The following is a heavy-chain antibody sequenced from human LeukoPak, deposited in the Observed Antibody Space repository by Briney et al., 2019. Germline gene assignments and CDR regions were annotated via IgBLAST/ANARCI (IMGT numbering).Heavy chain of an antibody. Sequence: SETLSLTCTVSGYSISSGYYWSWIRQPPGKGLEWIGYIYCSGSTNYNPSLKSRVTISVDTSKNQFSLKLSSVTAADTAVYYCASGRLVYMDVWGKGTTVTVSS. CDR3: ASGRLVYMDV. CDR1: GYSISSGYY. CDR2: IYCSGST. J-gene: IGHJ6*03. V-gene: IGHV4-61*01. D-gene: IGHD3-3*01.